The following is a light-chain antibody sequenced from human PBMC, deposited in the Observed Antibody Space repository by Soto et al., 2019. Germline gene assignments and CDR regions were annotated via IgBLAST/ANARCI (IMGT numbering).Light chain of an antibody. J-gene: IGLJ2*01. CDR2: DLS. V-gene: IGLV2-14*03. Sequence: QSALTQPASVSGSPGQSITISCTGTSSDVGGFNYVSLYQHHPGKAPKLMIYDLSNRPSGVSDRFSGSKSGNTASLTISGLQAEDEAYYYCSSYSSTTLLVFGGGTKLTVL. CDR1: SSDVGGFNY. CDR3: SSYSSTTLLV.